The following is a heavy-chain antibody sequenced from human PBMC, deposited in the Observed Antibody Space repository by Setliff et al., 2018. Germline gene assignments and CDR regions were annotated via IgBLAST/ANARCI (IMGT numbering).Heavy chain of an antibody. V-gene: IGHV1-18*01. CDR1: GYTFTSYG. Sequence: GASVKVSCKASGYTFTSYGISWVRQAPGQGLEWMGWISAYNGNTNYAQKLQGRVTMTTDKSTSTAYMELRSLRSDDTAVYYCARDFPPLYSSTFSDAFDIWGQGTMVTVSS. D-gene: IGHD6-6*01. J-gene: IGHJ3*02. CDR3: ARDFPPLYSSTFSDAFDI. CDR2: ISAYNGNT.